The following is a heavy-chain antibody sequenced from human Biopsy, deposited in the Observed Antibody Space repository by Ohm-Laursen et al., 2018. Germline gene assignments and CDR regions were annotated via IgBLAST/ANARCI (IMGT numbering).Heavy chain of an antibody. Sequence: SETLSLTCSVSGGFLSNYYWSWIRQPAGKGLEWIGRIYTSGSSNKNPSLTSRVTMSVDTSKKQFSLKVYSVTAADTAVYYCARDYGLELGGLEAFDIWGQGTMVTVSS. CDR3: ARDYGLELGGLEAFDI. V-gene: IGHV4-4*07. J-gene: IGHJ3*02. CDR1: GGFLSNYY. D-gene: IGHD1-7*01. CDR2: IYTSGSS.